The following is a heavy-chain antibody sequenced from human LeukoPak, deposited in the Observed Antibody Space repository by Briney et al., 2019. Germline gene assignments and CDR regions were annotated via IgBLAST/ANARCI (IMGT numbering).Heavy chain of an antibody. CDR2: IYYSGST. CDR3: SYGIVVVPKADAFDI. D-gene: IGHD3-22*01. Sequence: LETLSLTCTVSGGSISSSSYYWGWIRQPPGKGLEWIGSIYYSGSTYYNPSLKSRVTISVDTSKNQFSLKLSSVTAADTAVYYCSYGIVVVPKADAFDIWGQGTMATVSS. V-gene: IGHV4-39*01. J-gene: IGHJ3*02. CDR1: GGSISSSSYY.